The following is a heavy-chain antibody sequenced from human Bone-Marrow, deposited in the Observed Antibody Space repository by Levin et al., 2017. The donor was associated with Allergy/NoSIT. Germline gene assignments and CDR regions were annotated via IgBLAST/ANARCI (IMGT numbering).Heavy chain of an antibody. D-gene: IGHD1-7*01. CDR3: AKDGPPRITGTTGYFDY. J-gene: IGHJ4*02. CDR1: GFTFSSYA. CDR2: ISGSGGST. V-gene: IGHV3-23*01. Sequence: GGSLRLSCAASGFTFSSYAMSWVRQAPGKGLEWVSAISGSGGSTYYADSVKGRFTISRDNSKNTLYLQMNSLRAEDTAVYYCAKDGPPRITGTTGYFDYWGQGTLVTVSS.